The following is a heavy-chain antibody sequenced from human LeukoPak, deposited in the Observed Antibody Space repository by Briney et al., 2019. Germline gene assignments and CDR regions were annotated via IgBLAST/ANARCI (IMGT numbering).Heavy chain of an antibody. CDR1: GYTFTSYY. CDR2: INPSGGST. J-gene: IGHJ4*02. CDR3: ASSEFFGVVMEFDY. Sequence: ASVKVSCKASGYTFTSYYMHWVRQAPGQGPEWMGIINPSGGSTSYAQKFQGRVTMTRDTSASTVYMELSSLRSEDTAVYYCASSEFFGVVMEFDYWGQGTLVTVSS. V-gene: IGHV1-46*01. D-gene: IGHD3-3*01.